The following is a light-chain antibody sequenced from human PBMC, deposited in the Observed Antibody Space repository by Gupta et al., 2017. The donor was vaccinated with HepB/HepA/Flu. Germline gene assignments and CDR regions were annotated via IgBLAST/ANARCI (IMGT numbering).Light chain of an antibody. CDR2: GAS. J-gene: IGKJ2*04. CDR1: QSVDSD. V-gene: IGKV3-15*01. CDR3: QEYNDWPPCS. Sequence: EVVLAQSRATLSVSVGERVTLSCRASQSVDSDLAWYQQKPGQAPRLLIYGASTRATDNPVRFSGSGSGTNFTLTISSLQSGDYGIYFCQEYNDWPPCSFGQGTRLDI.